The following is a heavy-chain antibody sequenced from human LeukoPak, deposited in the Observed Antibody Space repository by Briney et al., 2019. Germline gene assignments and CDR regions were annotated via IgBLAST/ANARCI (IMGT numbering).Heavy chain of an antibody. V-gene: IGHV3-7*01. CDR1: GFTFSSYW. CDR2: IKQDGSEK. CDR3: ARADSDSYGYYDY. D-gene: IGHD3-22*01. Sequence: GGSLRLSCAASGFTFSSYWMSWVRQAPGKGLEWVANIKQDGSEKYYVDSVKGRFTISRDNAKNSLFLQMDSLRAEDTAVYYCARADSDSYGYYDYWGQGTLVTVSS. J-gene: IGHJ4*02.